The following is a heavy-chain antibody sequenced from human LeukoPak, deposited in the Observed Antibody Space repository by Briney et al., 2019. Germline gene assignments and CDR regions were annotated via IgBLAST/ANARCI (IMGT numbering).Heavy chain of an antibody. CDR1: GFTFSSYG. CDR2: ISYDGSNK. D-gene: IGHD4-17*01. J-gene: IGHJ4*02. CDR3: AKDGGDYGNY. Sequence: PGGSLRLPCAASGFTFSSYGMHWVRQAPGKGLEWVAVISYDGSNKYYADSVKGRFTISRDNSKNTLYLQLNSLRAEDTAVYYCAKDGGDYGNYWGQGTLVTVSS. V-gene: IGHV3-30*18.